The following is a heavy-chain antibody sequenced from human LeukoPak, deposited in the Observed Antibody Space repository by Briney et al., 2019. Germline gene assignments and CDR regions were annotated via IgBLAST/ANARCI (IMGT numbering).Heavy chain of an antibody. Sequence: SSETLSLTCTVSAGSLSSGGHYWPWIRQFPGKGLESIGFIHHSGRSRHNPSLKDRVAISVDTSRKQFALKLSSVTAADTAMYYCARGGNRFGGFYFDYWGQGIQVIVSS. CDR3: ARGGNRFGGFYFDY. V-gene: IGHV4-31*03. CDR2: IHHSGRS. CDR1: AGSLSSGGHY. D-gene: IGHD3-10*01. J-gene: IGHJ4*02.